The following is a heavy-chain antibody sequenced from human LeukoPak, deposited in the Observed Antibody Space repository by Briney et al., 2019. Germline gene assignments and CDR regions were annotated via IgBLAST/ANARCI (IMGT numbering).Heavy chain of an antibody. Sequence: GGSLRLSCAASGFTFSSYGMHWVRQAPGKGLEWVAVIWYDGSNKYYADSVKGRFTISRGNSKNTLYLQMNSLRAEDTAVYYCARDRVDTANAPGYWGQGTLVTVSS. CDR2: IWYDGSNK. J-gene: IGHJ4*02. CDR3: ARDRVDTANAPGY. CDR1: GFTFSSYG. D-gene: IGHD5-18*01. V-gene: IGHV3-33*01.